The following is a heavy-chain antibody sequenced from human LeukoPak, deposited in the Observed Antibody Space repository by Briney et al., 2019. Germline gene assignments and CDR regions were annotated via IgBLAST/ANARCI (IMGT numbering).Heavy chain of an antibody. J-gene: IGHJ6*02. V-gene: IGHV3-9*01. CDR3: ARDPDDSSGYYLYGMDV. CDR1: GFTFDDYA. Sequence: GKSLRLSCAGSGFTFDDYAMHWVRQAPGKGLEWVSGISWNSGNIGYADSVKGRFIVSRDNAKNSLYLQMNSLRAEDTAVYYCARDPDDSSGYYLYGMDVWGQGTSVTVSS. D-gene: IGHD3-22*01. CDR2: ISWNSGNI.